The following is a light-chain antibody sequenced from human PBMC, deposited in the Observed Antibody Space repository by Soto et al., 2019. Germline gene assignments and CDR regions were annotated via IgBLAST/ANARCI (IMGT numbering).Light chain of an antibody. V-gene: IGKV3-20*01. CDR3: QQYGSSPRLT. Sequence: VLTQSPGTLSLSPGERATLSCRAIQSVSSSYLAWYQQKPGQAPRLLIYGASSRATGIPDRFSGSGSGTDFILTISRLEPEDFAVYYCQQYGSSPRLTFGGGTKVDIK. CDR1: QSVSSSY. J-gene: IGKJ4*01. CDR2: GAS.